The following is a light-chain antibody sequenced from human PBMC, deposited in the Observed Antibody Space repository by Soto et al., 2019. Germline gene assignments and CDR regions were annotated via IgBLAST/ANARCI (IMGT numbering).Light chain of an antibody. J-gene: IGLJ2*01. V-gene: IGLV1-44*01. CDR3: GAWDDGLNGVA. Sequence: QSALTQPPSASGTPGQGVTISCSGSRSNIGTNAVSWYQQLPGAAPKVLIYNNDQRPSGVPDRFSGSRSGTAASLAISGLQSEDEADYYCGAWDDGLNGVAFGGGTKLTVL. CDR1: RSNIGTNA. CDR2: NND.